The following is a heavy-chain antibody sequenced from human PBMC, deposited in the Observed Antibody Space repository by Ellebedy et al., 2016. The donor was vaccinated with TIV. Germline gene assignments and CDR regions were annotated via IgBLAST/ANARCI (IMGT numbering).Heavy chain of an antibody. CDR2: ISYGGAEK. Sequence: GGSLRLSXAASGFAFNTYALHWVRQAPGKGLDWVAAISYGGAEKYYADSVKGRFSISRDNSQNTLFLQMDSLTPEDTAVYYCARGFSSSALFDYWGQGTLVTVSS. J-gene: IGHJ4*02. CDR1: GFAFNTYA. D-gene: IGHD2/OR15-2a*01. V-gene: IGHV3-30*04. CDR3: ARGFSSSALFDY.